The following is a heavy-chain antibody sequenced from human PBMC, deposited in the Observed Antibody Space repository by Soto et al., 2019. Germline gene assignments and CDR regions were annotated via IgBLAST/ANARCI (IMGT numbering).Heavy chain of an antibody. CDR2: IYYSGST. J-gene: IGHJ6*02. Sequence: SETLSLTCTVSGGSISSGGYYWSWIRQHPGKGLEWIGYIYYSGSTYYNPSLKSRVTISVDTSKNQFSLKLSSVTAADTAVYFCARARYQLLHPYYYGMDVWGQGTTVTVSS. D-gene: IGHD2-2*01. CDR1: GGSISSGGYY. CDR3: ARARYQLLHPYYYGMDV. V-gene: IGHV4-31*03.